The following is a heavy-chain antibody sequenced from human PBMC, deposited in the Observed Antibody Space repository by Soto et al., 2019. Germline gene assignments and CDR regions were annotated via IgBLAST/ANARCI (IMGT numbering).Heavy chain of an antibody. D-gene: IGHD3-9*01. J-gene: IGHJ4*02. Sequence: SVKVSCKAFGGTFSSYAISWVRQAPGQGLEWMGGIIPIFGTANYAQKFQGGVTITADESTSTAYMELSSLRAEDTAVYYCAKDDVLRYFDWLLYNRGFDYWGQGTLVTVSS. CDR1: GGTFSSYA. CDR3: AKDDVLRYFDWLLYNRGFDY. V-gene: IGHV1-69*13. CDR2: IIPIFGTA.